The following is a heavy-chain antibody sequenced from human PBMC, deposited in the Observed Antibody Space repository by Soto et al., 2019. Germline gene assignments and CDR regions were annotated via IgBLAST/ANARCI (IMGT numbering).Heavy chain of an antibody. V-gene: IGHV3-15*07. CDR2: IKSKTDGGTT. CDR3: TTFFPHSSSWYSFDY. Sequence: GGSLRLSCAASGFTFSNAWMNWVRQAPGKGLEWVGRIKSKTDGGTTDYAAPVKGRFTISRDDSKNTLYLQMNSLKTEDTAVYYCTTFFPHSSSWYSFDYWGQGTLVTVSS. J-gene: IGHJ4*02. CDR1: GFTFSNAW. D-gene: IGHD6-13*01.